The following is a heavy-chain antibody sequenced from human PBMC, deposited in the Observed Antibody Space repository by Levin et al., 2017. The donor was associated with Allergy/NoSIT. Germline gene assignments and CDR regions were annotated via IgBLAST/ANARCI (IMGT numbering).Heavy chain of an antibody. J-gene: IGHJ4*02. V-gene: IGHV1-2*06. CDR1: GYTFTGYY. Sequence: ASVKVSCKASGYTFTGYYMHWVRQAPGQGLEWMGRINPNSGGTNYAQKFQGRVTMTRDTSISTAYMELSRLRSDDTAVYYCARENGRYYGSGSYLGFDYWGQGTLVTVSS. CDR2: INPNSGGT. CDR3: ARENGRYYGSGSYLGFDY. D-gene: IGHD3-10*01.